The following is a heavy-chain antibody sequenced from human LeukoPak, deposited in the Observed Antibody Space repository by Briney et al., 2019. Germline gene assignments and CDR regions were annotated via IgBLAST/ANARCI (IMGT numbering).Heavy chain of an antibody. CDR1: GGSISSSSYY. D-gene: IGHD2-2*01. Sequence: PSETLSLTRTVSGGSISSSSYYWGWIREPPGKGLEWIGSIYYSGSTYYNPSLKSRVTISVDTSKNQFSLKLSSVTAADTAVYYCASGGFCGSTTCYPNWFDPWGQGTLVTVSS. V-gene: IGHV4-39*07. J-gene: IGHJ5*02. CDR2: IYYSGST. CDR3: ASGGFCGSTTCYPNWFDP.